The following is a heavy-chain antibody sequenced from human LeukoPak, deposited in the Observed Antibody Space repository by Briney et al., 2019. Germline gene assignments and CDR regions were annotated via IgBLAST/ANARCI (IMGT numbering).Heavy chain of an antibody. CDR1: GFTFGDYA. V-gene: IGHV3-49*04. Sequence: GGSLRLSCTASGFTFGDYAMSWVRQAPGKGLEWVGFIRSKAYGGTTEYAASVKGRFTISRDDSKSIAYLQMNSLRIDDTAVYYCARGPIHLWLHNGMDVWGQGTTVIVFS. CDR3: ARGPIHLWLHNGMDV. J-gene: IGHJ6*02. CDR2: IRSKAYGGTT. D-gene: IGHD5-12*01.